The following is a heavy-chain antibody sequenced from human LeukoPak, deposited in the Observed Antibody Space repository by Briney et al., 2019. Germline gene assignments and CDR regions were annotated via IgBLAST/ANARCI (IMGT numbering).Heavy chain of an antibody. V-gene: IGHV3-21*01. J-gene: IGHJ4*02. D-gene: IGHD2-15*01. CDR1: GFNVSRNY. CDR3: ARDPTDLGYCSGGSCLDSDY. CDR2: ISSSSSYI. Sequence: PGGSLRLSCAASGFNVSRNYMSWVRQAPGKGLEWVSSISSSSSYIYYADSVKGRFTISRDHAKNSLYLQMNSLRAEDTAVYYCARDPTDLGYCSGGSCLDSDYWGQGTLVTVSS.